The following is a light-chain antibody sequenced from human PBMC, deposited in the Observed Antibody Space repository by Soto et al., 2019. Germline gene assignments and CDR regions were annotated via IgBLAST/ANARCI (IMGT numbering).Light chain of an antibody. CDR2: EVS. V-gene: IGLV2-23*02. CDR3: CSWAGSNTFYF. CDR1: SSDVGSYNL. Sequence: QSALTQPASVSGSPGQSITISCTGTSSDVGSYNLVSWYQQLPGKAPKLIIYEVSRRPSGVSNRFSGSKSGNTASLTISGLQAEDEAEYYCCSWAGSNTFYFFGTGTKVTVL. J-gene: IGLJ1*01.